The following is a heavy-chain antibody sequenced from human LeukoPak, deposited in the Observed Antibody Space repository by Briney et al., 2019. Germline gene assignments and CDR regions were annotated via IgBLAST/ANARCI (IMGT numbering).Heavy chain of an antibody. CDR3: AREGAYSSGWYFNNWFDP. Sequence: PGGSLRLSCAASGFTFSSYGMSWVRQAPGKGLVWVSRINSDGSSTSYADSVKGRFTISRDNAKNTLYLQMNSLRAEDTAVYYCAREGAYSSGWYFNNWFDPWGQGTLVTVSS. D-gene: IGHD6-19*01. CDR1: GFTFSSYG. CDR2: INSDGSST. V-gene: IGHV3-74*01. J-gene: IGHJ5*02.